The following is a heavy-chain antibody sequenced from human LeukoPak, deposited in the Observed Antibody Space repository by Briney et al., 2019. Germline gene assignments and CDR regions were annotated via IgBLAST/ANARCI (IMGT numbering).Heavy chain of an antibody. J-gene: IGHJ5*02. CDR3: ARVVRGAVTSNCFDP. Sequence: SETLSLTCTVSGGSINDYYWTWIRQAPGRGLEWIGYISNSGTTDYNPSLKSRVTMSVDTSNNEFSLRLTSVTAADTAMYYCARVVRGAVTSNCFDPWGQGTLVTVSS. CDR1: GGSINDYY. CDR2: ISNSGTT. V-gene: IGHV4-59*01. D-gene: IGHD4-17*01.